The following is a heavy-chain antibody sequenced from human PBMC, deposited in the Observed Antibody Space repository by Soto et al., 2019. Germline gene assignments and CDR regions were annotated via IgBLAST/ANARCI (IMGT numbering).Heavy chain of an antibody. Sequence: ASVKVSCKASGYTFTSYGISWVRQATGQGLEWMGWISAYNGNTNYAQKLQGRVTMTTDTSTSTAYMEMRSLRSDNTAVYYCATYLPYCSSTSCYLLGGMDVWGQGTTVT. V-gene: IGHV1-18*01. CDR2: ISAYNGNT. J-gene: IGHJ6*02. D-gene: IGHD2-2*01. CDR1: GYTFTSYG. CDR3: ATYLPYCSSTSCYLLGGMDV.